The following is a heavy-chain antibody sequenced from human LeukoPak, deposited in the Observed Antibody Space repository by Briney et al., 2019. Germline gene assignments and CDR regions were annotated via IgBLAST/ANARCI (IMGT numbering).Heavy chain of an antibody. V-gene: IGHV3-74*03. D-gene: IGHD5-12*01. Sequence: GGSLRLSCGASGVTFSRHWMHWVRHTPGKGLGWASRIHSGDTSTTSAASVTGPFPISRDNSKNTLYLQMNNLRVEDTAVYYCARGSISGFDSDFWGQGTLVTVSS. J-gene: IGHJ4*02. CDR2: IHSGDTST. CDR3: ARGSISGFDSDF. CDR1: GVTFSRHW.